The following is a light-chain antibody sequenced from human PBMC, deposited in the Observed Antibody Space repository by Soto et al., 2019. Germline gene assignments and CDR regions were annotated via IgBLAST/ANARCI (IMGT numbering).Light chain of an antibody. Sequence: QSVLTQPPSASGFPGQSVTISCTGTSSDVGGYNYVSWYQQHPGKAPKLIIYEVTKRPSGVPDRFSGSKSGNTASLTVSGLQAEDESDYYCSSYAGLNFWVFGGGTKVTVL. CDR3: SSYAGLNFWV. CDR1: SSDVGGYNY. J-gene: IGLJ3*02. CDR2: EVT. V-gene: IGLV2-8*01.